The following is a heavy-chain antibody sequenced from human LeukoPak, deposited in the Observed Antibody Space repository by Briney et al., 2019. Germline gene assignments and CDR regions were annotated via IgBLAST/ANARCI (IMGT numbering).Heavy chain of an antibody. Sequence: AGGSLRLSCAASGFTFSSYATHWVRKAPGKGLEYVSAISSNGGSTYYANSVKGRFTISRDNSKNTLYLQMGSLRAEDMAVYYCAGTPGDDYDILTGYYKADWATFDYWSQGTLVTVSS. CDR3: AGTPGDDYDILTGYYKADWATFDY. CDR2: ISSNGGST. V-gene: IGHV3-64*01. D-gene: IGHD3-9*01. CDR1: GFTFSSYA. J-gene: IGHJ4*02.